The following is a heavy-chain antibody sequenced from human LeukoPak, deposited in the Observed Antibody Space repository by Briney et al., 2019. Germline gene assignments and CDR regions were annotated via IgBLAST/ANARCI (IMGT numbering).Heavy chain of an antibody. J-gene: IGHJ5*02. CDR3: ARESYYYDGSGYSWFDP. CDR1: GYTFTSYA. CDR2: INTNTGNP. V-gene: IGHV7-4-1*02. Sequence: ASVKVSCKASGYTFTSYAMNWVRQAPGQGLEWMGWINTNTGNPTYAQGFTGRFVFSLDTSVSTAYLQISSLKAEDTAVYYCARESYYYDGSGYSWFDPWGPGTLVTVSS. D-gene: IGHD3-22*01.